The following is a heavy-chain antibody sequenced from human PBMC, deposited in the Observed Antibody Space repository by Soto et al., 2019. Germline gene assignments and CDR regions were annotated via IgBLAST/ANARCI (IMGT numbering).Heavy chain of an antibody. CDR2: IIPIFGTA. CDR1: GGNFSSYA. V-gene: IGHV1-69*12. Sequence: QVQLVQSGAEVKKPGSSVKVSCKASGGNFSSYAISWVRQAPGQGLEWMGWIIPIFGTADYAQKFQGRVTITADESTSTAYRDLSSLRSEDTAVYYCASHSGSSPEGRYYYGMDVWGQGTTVTVAS. J-gene: IGHJ6*02. CDR3: ASHSGSSPEGRYYYGMDV. D-gene: IGHD1-26*01.